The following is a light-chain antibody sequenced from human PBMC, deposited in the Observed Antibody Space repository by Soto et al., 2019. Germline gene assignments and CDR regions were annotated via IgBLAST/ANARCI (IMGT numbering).Light chain of an antibody. CDR2: DAS. Sequence: EIGLTPSPATLSLSPQERVTLSSRASESVSSYLAWYQHKPGHAHRPLIYDASNRATCIPARFSGSGCQTAFTLTISSLETKDFAVYYCKQRKNWQFTFGKGTLLE. CDR3: KQRKNWQFT. V-gene: IGKV3-11*01. CDR1: ESVSSY. J-gene: IGKJ5*01.